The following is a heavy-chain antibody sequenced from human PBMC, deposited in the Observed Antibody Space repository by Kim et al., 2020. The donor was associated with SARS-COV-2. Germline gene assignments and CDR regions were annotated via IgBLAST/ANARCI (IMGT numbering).Heavy chain of an antibody. D-gene: IGHD3-10*01. V-gene: IGHV1-69*13. Sequence: SVKVSCKASGGTFNNGAINWVRQAPGQGLEWMGGIIPMIGTPHYAQKFQGRVTITADESTITAYMELSSLRSEDTAVCYCARNKRMWSETYYKDSLAFDDWGQGTLVTVSS. CDR3: ARNKRMWSETYYKDSLAFDD. J-gene: IGHJ4*02. CDR2: IIPMIGTP. CDR1: GGTFNNGA.